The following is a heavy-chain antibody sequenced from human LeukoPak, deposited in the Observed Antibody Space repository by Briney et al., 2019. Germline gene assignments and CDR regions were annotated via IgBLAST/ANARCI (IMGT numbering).Heavy chain of an antibody. D-gene: IGHD3-22*01. CDR3: AKEQGYDPSGQLRFYFDY. CDR2: ISGRSGNT. J-gene: IGHJ4*02. CDR1: GFTFSSYS. Sequence: GRSLTLSRAASGFTFSSYSMSWVRQPPGKGLEWVSGISGRSGNTYYADSVKGRFTFTSDNSKNTLYLQIKSLRAEDTAVYYCAKEQGYDPSGQLRFYFDYWGQGTLVTVSS. V-gene: IGHV3-23*01.